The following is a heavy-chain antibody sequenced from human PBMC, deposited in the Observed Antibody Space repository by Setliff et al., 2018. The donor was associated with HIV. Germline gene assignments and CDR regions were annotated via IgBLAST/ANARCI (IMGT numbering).Heavy chain of an antibody. CDR1: GFTFTGYA. V-gene: IGHV3-23*01. CDR2: ISGSGDGA. Sequence: SLKISCAASGFTFTGYAMSWVRQAPGKGLEWVSSISGSGDGAFYADSVKGRFTISRDNSRDTLYLQMISLKADDAAVYYCAQNTFDVAVAGTGPFFAYWGQGTLVTVSS. J-gene: IGHJ4*02. D-gene: IGHD6-19*01. CDR3: AQNTFDVAVAGTGPFFAY.